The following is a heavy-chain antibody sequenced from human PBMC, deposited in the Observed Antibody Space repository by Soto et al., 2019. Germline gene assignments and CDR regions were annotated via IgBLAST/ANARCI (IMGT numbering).Heavy chain of an antibody. V-gene: IGHV6-1*01. CDR1: GDSVSSNIVT. CDR2: TYYRSQWFN. J-gene: IGHJ4*02. D-gene: IGHD6-13*01. Sequence: SQTLSLTCAISGDSVSSNIVTWDWIRQSPSRSLEWLGRTYYRSQWFNDYAVSVKSRMTINADTSKNQFSLQLNYVTPEDTAVYYCARLIGTSWFVGWGQGTPVTVS. CDR3: ARLIGTSWFVG.